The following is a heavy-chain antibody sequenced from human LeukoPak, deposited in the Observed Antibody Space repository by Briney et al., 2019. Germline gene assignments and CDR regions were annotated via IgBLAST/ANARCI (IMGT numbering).Heavy chain of an antibody. CDR2: IMPLFGTA. V-gene: IGHV1-69*05. CDR3: ARDVHGDYGSGWFDP. Sequence: GSSVKVSCKTSGGTFNNSAISWVRQAPGQGLEWLGGIMPLFGTACYAQKFQGRVTITKDESTRTVYLELTSLTSDDTAVYYCARDVHGDYGSGWFDPWGQGTLVSVSS. J-gene: IGHJ5*02. CDR1: GGTFNNSA. D-gene: IGHD4-17*01.